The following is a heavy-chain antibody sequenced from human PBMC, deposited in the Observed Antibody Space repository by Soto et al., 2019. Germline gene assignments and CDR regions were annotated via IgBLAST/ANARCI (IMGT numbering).Heavy chain of an antibody. Sequence: SVTLSLTCTASETSMSTYYCNCIRQTPGKGLEWIGYIYSSGSANYNPSLKSRVTISLETSNSQFSLRLTSVTAADTAVYYCARLGAYYQSLAPWGPGTLVT. CDR1: ETSMSTYY. V-gene: IGHV4-59*08. CDR2: IYSSGSA. D-gene: IGHD2-21*01. J-gene: IGHJ5*02. CDR3: ARLGAYYQSLAP.